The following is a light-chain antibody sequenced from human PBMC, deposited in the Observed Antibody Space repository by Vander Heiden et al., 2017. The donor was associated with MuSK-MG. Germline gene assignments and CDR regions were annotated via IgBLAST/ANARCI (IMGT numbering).Light chain of an antibody. V-gene: IGLV2-23*01. Sequence: QSALTQPASVSGSPGQSITLSCTGTSSDVGSYNLVSWYQQHPGKAPKLMIYEGSKRPSGVSNRCSGSKSGNTASLTISGLQAEDEADYYCCSYAGSSTDVFGTGTKVTVL. CDR2: EGS. CDR1: SSDVGSYNL. CDR3: CSYAGSSTDV. J-gene: IGLJ1*01.